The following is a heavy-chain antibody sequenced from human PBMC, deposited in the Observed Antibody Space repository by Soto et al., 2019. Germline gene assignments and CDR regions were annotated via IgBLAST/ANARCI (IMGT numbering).Heavy chain of an antibody. CDR3: AREDYYGSGSYRAFDI. Sequence: GGSLRLSCAVSGFTFSSYWMHWVRQAPGKGLEWVAVIWYDGSNKYYADSVKGRFTISRDNSKNTLYLQMSSLRAEDTAVYYCAREDYYGSGSYRAFDIWGQGTMVTVSS. V-gene: IGHV3-33*08. D-gene: IGHD3-10*01. CDR1: GFTFSSYW. CDR2: IWYDGSNK. J-gene: IGHJ3*02.